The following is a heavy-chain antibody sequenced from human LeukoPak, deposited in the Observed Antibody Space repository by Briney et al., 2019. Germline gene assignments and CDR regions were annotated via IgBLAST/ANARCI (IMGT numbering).Heavy chain of an antibody. CDR1: ELTFSSYS. V-gene: IGHV3-48*04. D-gene: IGHD3-10*02. J-gene: IGHJ6*04. CDR2: ISSSGSTI. CDR3: AELGITMIGGV. Sequence: GGSLRLSCAASELTFSSYSMNWVRQAPGKGLEWVSYISSSGSTIYYADSVKGRFTISRDNAKNSLYLQMNSLRAEDTAVYYCAELGITMIGGVWGKGTTVTISS.